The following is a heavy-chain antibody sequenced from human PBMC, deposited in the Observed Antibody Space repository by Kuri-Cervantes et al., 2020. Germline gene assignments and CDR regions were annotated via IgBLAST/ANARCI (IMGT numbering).Heavy chain of an antibody. V-gene: IGHV4-61*01. J-gene: IGHJ4*02. CDR3: ARRNMVRGVDY. D-gene: IGHD3-10*01. Sequence: ESLKISCTVSGGSVSSGSYYWSWIRQPPGKGLEWIGYIYYSGSTNYNPSLKSRVTISVDTSKNQFSLKLSSVTAADTAVYYYARRNMVRGVDYWGQGTLVTVSS. CDR2: IYYSGST. CDR1: GGSVSSGSYY.